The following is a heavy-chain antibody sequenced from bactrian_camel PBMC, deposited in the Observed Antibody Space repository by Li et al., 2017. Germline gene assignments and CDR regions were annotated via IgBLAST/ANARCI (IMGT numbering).Heavy chain of an antibody. V-gene: IGHV3S9*01. CDR2: IARTGTT. Sequence: QVQLVESGGGLVQPGGSLRLSCVASGFSVSTNGMSWVRQVPGKEFEWVAAIARTGTTRCLDSVKGRFTISRDSAKNTLYLQMNSLKTEDTAVYYCATGPPWSDAWQYADVWRNWGQGT. CDR3: ATGPPWSDAWQYADVWRN. D-gene: IGHD7*01. J-gene: IGHJ4*01. CDR1: GFSVSTNG.